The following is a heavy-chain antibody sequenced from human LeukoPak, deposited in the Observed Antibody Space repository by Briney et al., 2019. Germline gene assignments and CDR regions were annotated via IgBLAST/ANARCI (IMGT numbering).Heavy chain of an antibody. CDR1: GFTFSSYS. J-gene: IGHJ4*02. CDR2: ISSSSSTI. V-gene: IGHV3-48*01. Sequence: GGSLRLSCAASGFTFSSYSMNWVRQAPGKGLEWVSYISSSSSTIYYADSVKGRFTISRDNAKNSLYLQMNSLRAEDTAVYYCARDGSSWYLLTLDPFDYWGQGTLVTVSS. D-gene: IGHD6-13*01. CDR3: ARDGSSWYLLTLDPFDY.